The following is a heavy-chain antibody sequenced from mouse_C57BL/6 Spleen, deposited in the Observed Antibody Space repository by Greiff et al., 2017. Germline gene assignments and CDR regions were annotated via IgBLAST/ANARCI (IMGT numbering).Heavy chain of an antibody. CDR1: GYTFTSYW. D-gene: IGHD1-1*01. CDR2: IHPNSGST. V-gene: IGHV1-64*01. Sequence: QVQLQQPGAELVKPGASVKLSCKASGYTFTSYWMHWVKQRPGQGLEWIGMIHPNSGSTNYNEKFKSKATLTVDKSSSTAYMQLSSLTSEDSAVYYGARSDYYGSSYGAWFAYWGQGTLVTVSA. CDR3: ARSDYYGSSYGAWFAY. J-gene: IGHJ3*01.